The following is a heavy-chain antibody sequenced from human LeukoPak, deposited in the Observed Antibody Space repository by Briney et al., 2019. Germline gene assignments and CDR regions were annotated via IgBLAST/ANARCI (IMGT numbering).Heavy chain of an antibody. V-gene: IGHV3-21*06. J-gene: IGHJ4*02. D-gene: IGHD3-22*01. Sequence: GGSLRLSCAASGFTFSTYSMNWVRQAPGKGLEWVSSISSSSSYIYYADSLKGRFTISRNNAKNSLYLQMNSLRAEDTAVYYCASSTYDNSGYYGWGQGTLVTVSS. CDR3: ASSTYDNSGYYG. CDR1: GFTFSTYS. CDR2: ISSSSSYI.